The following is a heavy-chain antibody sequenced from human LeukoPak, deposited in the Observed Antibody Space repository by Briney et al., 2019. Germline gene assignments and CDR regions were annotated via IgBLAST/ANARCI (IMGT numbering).Heavy chain of an antibody. CDR2: IKQDGSEK. CDR3: AGDVTGFDY. V-gene: IGHV3-7*01. D-gene: IGHD2/OR15-2a*01. CDR1: GFTFSAYR. J-gene: IGHJ4*02. Sequence: GGSLRLSCAAAGFTFSAYRMSWVRQAPGKGLEWVANIKQDGSEKYYVDSVKGRFTISRDNAKTSLYLQMNSLRAEDTAVYSCAGDVTGFDYWGQGTLVTVSS.